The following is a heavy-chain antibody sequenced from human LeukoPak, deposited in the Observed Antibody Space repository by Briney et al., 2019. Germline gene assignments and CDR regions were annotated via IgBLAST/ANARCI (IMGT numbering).Heavy chain of an antibody. CDR3: ARGITIFGVLRSPWFDP. CDR1: GFTFRSYW. D-gene: IGHD3-3*01. CDR2: LNSDGSNT. Sequence: TGGSLRLSCAVSGFTFRSYWMHWVRQAPGKGLVWVSRLNSDGSNTSYADSVKGRFTISRDNAKNTLYLQMNGLRVEDSAVYYCARGITIFGVLRSPWFDPWGQGTLVTVSS. V-gene: IGHV3-74*01. J-gene: IGHJ5*02.